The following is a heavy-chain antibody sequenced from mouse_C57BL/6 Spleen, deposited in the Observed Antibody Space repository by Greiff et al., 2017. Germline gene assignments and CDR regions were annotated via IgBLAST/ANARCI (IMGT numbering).Heavy chain of an antibody. Sequence: VQLQQSGAELVRPGASVKLSCTASGFTIKDDYMHWVKQRPEQGLEWIGWIDPENGDTEYAPKFQGKATITADTSSNTAYLQLSSLPSEDTAVYYCTTSDSNWFAYWGQGTLVTVSA. J-gene: IGHJ3*01. CDR1: GFTIKDDY. CDR2: IDPENGDT. D-gene: IGHD2-5*01. CDR3: TTSDSNWFAY. V-gene: IGHV14-4*01.